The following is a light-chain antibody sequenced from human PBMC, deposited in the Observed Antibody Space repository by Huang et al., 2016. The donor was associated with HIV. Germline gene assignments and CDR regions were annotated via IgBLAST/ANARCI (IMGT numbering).Light chain of an antibody. CDR1: QGMSNY. J-gene: IGKJ1*01. CDR3: LQHNSYPRT. V-gene: IGKV1-17*03. Sequence: DIQMTQSPSAMSASVGDRVTITCRASQGMSNYLAWFQQKPGKVPKRLIYAATSLQSGVSSRFSGSVSGTEFTLPISSQQPEDFATYYCLQHNSYPRTFGQGTKVEIK. CDR2: AAT.